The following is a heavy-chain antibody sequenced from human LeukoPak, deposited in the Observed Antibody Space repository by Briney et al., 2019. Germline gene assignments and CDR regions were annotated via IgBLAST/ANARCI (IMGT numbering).Heavy chain of an antibody. V-gene: IGHV3-23*01. J-gene: IGHJ4*02. CDR1: GSSFNIYA. Sequence: PGGSLRLSCAASGSSFNIYAMSWVRQAPGKGLEWVSAISGSGGTTYNADSVKGRFTISRDNSENTLYLQMNSLRAEDTAVYYCARGTTGWGQGTLVTVSS. D-gene: IGHD4-17*01. CDR2: ISGSGGTT. CDR3: ARGTTG.